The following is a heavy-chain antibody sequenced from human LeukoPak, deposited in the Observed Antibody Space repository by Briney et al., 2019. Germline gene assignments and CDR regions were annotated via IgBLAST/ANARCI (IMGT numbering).Heavy chain of an antibody. CDR3: SPTISGLDYKNWFAP. D-gene: IGHD5-12*01. V-gene: IGHV3-48*03. CDR1: GLTFSKYE. Sequence: GGSLRLSCVVSGLTFSKYEMNWVRQAPGKGLEWVSYIHRGGTYIFYADSVKGRFTISRDDAKNSLYLQMNSLRAEDTAVYYCSPTISGLDYKNWFAPWAREPWSLSPQ. CDR2: IHRGGTYI. J-gene: IGHJ5*02.